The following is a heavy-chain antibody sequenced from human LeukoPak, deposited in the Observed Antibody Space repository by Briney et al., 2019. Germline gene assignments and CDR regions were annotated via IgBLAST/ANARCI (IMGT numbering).Heavy chain of an antibody. CDR1: GGSISSYY. CDR3: ARVGPDYYDSSGYYSTPWFDP. CDR2: IYTSGST. V-gene: IGHV4-4*07. D-gene: IGHD3-22*01. J-gene: IGHJ5*02. Sequence: PSETLSLTCTVSGGSISSYYWSWIRQPAGKGLEWIGRIYTSGSTNYNPSLKSRVTMSVDTSKNQFSLKLSSVTAADTAVYYCARVGPDYYDSSGYYSTPWFDPWGQGTLVTVSS.